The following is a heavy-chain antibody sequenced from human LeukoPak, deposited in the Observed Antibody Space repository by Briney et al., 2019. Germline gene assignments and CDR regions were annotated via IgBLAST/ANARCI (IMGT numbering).Heavy chain of an antibody. D-gene: IGHD6-19*01. CDR3: VGGGYSSAVDY. V-gene: IGHV1-3*04. Sequence: ASVKVSCKASGYIFTSYTIHWVRQAPGQRLDWMGWINTGNGNTKYSQKFRGRVTFTRDTSASTVYMELSSLRSEDTAVYYCVGGGYSSAVDYWGQGTLVTVSS. J-gene: IGHJ4*02. CDR1: GYIFTSYT. CDR2: INTGNGNT.